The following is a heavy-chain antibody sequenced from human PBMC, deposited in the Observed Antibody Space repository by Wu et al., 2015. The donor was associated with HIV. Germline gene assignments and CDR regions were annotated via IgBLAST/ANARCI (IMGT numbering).Heavy chain of an antibody. V-gene: IGHV1-18*01. D-gene: IGHD3-3*01. CDR2: ISGHNGHT. Sequence: QVQLVQSGAEVRKPGASVKVSCKTSGYSFTNYGIHWVRQAPGQGLEWMGWISGHNGHTDHAQKVQGRVTMTRDPSTATAYMELRSLRSDDTAAYYCARGFFKHYYMDVWGEGTTVTVSS. CDR1: GYSFTNYG. J-gene: IGHJ6*03. CDR3: ARGFFKHYYMDV.